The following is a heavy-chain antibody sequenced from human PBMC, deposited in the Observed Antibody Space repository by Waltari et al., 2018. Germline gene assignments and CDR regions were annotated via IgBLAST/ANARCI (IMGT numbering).Heavy chain of an antibody. CDR2: INHSGST. Sequence: QVQLQQWGAGLLKPSETLSLTCAVYGGSFSGYYWRWIRQPPGKGLEWIGEINHSGSTNYNPSLKSRVTISVDTSKNQFSLKLSSVTAADTAVYYCARGGEQWLVTSYYYYGMDVWGQGTTVTVSS. J-gene: IGHJ6*02. V-gene: IGHV4-34*01. CDR1: GGSFSGYY. CDR3: ARGGEQWLVTSYYYYGMDV. D-gene: IGHD6-19*01.